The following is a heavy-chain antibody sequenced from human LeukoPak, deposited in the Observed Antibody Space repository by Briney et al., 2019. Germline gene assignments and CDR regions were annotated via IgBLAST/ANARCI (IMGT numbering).Heavy chain of an antibody. J-gene: IGHJ6*03. CDR3: ASNDRLAVAGTTFHYYYYMDV. D-gene: IGHD6-19*01. CDR2: ISTYNGNT. CDR1: GYTFTSHG. Sequence: ASVKVSCKASGYTFTSHGISWVRQAPGQGLEWMGWISTYNGNTKYAQKLQGRVSMTTDTSTSTAYMDLRSLRSDDTAVYYCASNDRLAVAGTTFHYYYYMDVWGKGTTVTISS. V-gene: IGHV1-18*01.